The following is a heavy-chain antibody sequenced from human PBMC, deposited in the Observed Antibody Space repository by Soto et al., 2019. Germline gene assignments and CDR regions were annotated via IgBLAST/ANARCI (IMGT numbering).Heavy chain of an antibody. CDR3: VYYYDWSGIFEY. CDR2: IYHSGST. V-gene: IGHV4-4*02. J-gene: IGHJ4*02. D-gene: IGHD3-22*01. Sequence: QVQLQESGPGLVKPSGTLSLTCAVSGGSISSSNWWSWVRQPPGKGLEWIGEIYHSGSTNYNPSLKSRGHISVDQSQNPFSLKVGFVTAAGPAVYYCVYYYDWSGIFEYWGQGTLVTVSS. CDR1: GGSISSSNW.